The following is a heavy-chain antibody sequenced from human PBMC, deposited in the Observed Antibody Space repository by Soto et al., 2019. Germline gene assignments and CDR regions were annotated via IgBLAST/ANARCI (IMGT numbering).Heavy chain of an antibody. Sequence: ASVKVSCKASGGTFSSYAISWVRQAPGQGLEWMGGIIPIFGTANYAQKFQGRVTITADESTSTAYMELSSLRSEDTAVYYCARSLGGYSGYDWGYYYYGMDVWGQGTTVTVSS. V-gene: IGHV1-69*13. D-gene: IGHD5-12*01. CDR2: IIPIFGTA. CDR1: GGTFSSYA. J-gene: IGHJ6*02. CDR3: ARSLGGYSGYDWGYYYYGMDV.